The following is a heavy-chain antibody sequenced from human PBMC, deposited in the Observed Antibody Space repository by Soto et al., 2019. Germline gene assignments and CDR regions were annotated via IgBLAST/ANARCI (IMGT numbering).Heavy chain of an antibody. Sequence: SETLSLTCGVSDYSISSGYYWAWIRQPPGKGLEWLGSIYHSGSTYQNPSLSSRVTISVDTSRNKFSLRLSSVTAADTAVYYCARDRDGYYYAFDIWGQGXVVTV. J-gene: IGHJ3*02. D-gene: IGHD5-12*01. V-gene: IGHV4-38-2*02. CDR2: IYHSGST. CDR3: ARDRDGYYYAFDI. CDR1: DYSISSGYY.